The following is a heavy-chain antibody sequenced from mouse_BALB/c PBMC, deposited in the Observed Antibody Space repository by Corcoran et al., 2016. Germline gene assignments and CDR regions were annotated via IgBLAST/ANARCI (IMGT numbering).Heavy chain of an antibody. CDR1: GYSFTGYY. CDR3: ARDWDLYYFDY. D-gene: IGHD4-1*01. J-gene: IGHJ2*01. V-gene: IGHV1-26*01. CDR2: INPYNGAT. Sequence: EIQLQQYGPELVKPGASVKISCKASGYSFTGYYMHWVKQSHVKSLEWIGRINPYNGATSYNQNFKDKASLTVDKSSSTAYMELHSLTSEDSAVYYCARDWDLYYFDYWGQGTTLTVSS.